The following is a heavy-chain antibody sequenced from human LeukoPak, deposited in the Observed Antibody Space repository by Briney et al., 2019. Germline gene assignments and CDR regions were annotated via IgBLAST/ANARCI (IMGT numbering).Heavy chain of an antibody. V-gene: IGHV3-23*01. J-gene: IGHJ4*02. CDR2: ISGSGDTT. CDR3: AKNLDYGDYGTSWDFDN. D-gene: IGHD4-17*01. CDR1: GFTFSTYA. Sequence: GGSLRLPCAASGFTFSTYAMSWVRQAPGKGLEWVSSISGSGDTTYYADSVKGRFTISRDNSKNTLYLQMNSLRAEDTAAYYCAKNLDYGDYGTSWDFDNWGQGTLVTVSS.